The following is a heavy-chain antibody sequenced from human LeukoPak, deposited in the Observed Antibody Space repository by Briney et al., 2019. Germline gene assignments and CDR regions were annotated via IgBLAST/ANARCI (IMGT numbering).Heavy chain of an antibody. Sequence: SETLSLTCTVSGGSISSNNYYWGWIRQPPGKGLEWIGSTYYSGSTYYNPSLKSRVTISVDTSKNQFSLKLSSVTAADTAVYYCARDFHCGGDCYYVDYWGQGTLVTVSS. CDR1: GGSISSNNYY. CDR3: ARDFHCGGDCYYVDY. CDR2: TYYSGST. J-gene: IGHJ4*02. D-gene: IGHD2-21*02. V-gene: IGHV4-39*07.